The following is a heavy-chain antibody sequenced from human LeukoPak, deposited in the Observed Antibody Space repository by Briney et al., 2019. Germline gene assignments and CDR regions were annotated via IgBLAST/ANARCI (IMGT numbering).Heavy chain of an antibody. V-gene: IGHV4-59*01. CDR2: IYYSGST. D-gene: IGHD1-26*01. Sequence: SETLSLTCAVYGESFSGYYWSWIRQPPGKGLEWIGYIYYSGSTNYNPSLKSRVTISVDTSKNQFSLKLSSVTAADTAVYYCARLVGATVNWGQGTLVTVSS. CDR1: GESFSGYY. CDR3: ARLVGATVN. J-gene: IGHJ4*02.